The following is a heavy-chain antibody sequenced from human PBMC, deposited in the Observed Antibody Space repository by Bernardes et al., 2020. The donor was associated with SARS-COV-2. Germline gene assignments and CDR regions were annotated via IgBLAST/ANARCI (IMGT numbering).Heavy chain of an antibody. Sequence: SQTLSLTCAISGDSVSSNSAVWHWIRQSPSRGVEWLGRTSYRSKWNYDYAVSVKSRITISPDTSKNQFSLELTSVTPDDTAVYYCARGANYAMGVWGQGTTVTVSS. CDR2: TSYRSKWNY. CDR1: GDSVSSNSAV. J-gene: IGHJ6*02. CDR3: ARGANYAMGV. V-gene: IGHV6-1*01.